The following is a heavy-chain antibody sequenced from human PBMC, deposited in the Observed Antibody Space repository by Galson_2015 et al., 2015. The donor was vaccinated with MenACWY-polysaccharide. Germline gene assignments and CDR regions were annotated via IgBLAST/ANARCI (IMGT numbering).Heavy chain of an antibody. CDR1: HDSISSSY. CDR3: ARRSLDNWYFDL. V-gene: IGHV4-4*07. Sequence: ETLSLTCTVSHDSISSSYWSWIRQSADKGLEYTGRIHATGSTAYNPSFRSRVAMSVDLPRNQFSLRLASMTASDTAIYYCARRSLDNWYFDLWGRGTLVIVSS. J-gene: IGHJ2*01. D-gene: IGHD1-1*01. CDR2: IHATGST.